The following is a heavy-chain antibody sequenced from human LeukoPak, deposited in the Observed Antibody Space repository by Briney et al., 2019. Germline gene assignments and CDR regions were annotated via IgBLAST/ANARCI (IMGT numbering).Heavy chain of an antibody. V-gene: IGHV4-39*02. CDR2: IYYSGST. J-gene: IGHJ4*02. CDR3: ARDLRGDYYFDY. Sequence: PSETLSLTCTVSGGSISSSSYYWGWIRQPPGKGLEWIGSIYYSGSTYYNPSLKSRVTISVDTSKNQFSLKLSSVTAADTAVYYCARDLRGDYYFDYWGQGTLVTVSS. D-gene: IGHD4-17*01. CDR1: GGSISSSSYY.